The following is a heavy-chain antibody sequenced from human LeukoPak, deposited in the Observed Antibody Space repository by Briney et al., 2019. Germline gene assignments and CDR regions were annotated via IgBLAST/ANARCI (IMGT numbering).Heavy chain of an antibody. D-gene: IGHD3-22*01. Sequence: SETLSLTCAVYGGSFSGYYWSWIRQPPGKGLEWIGEIYHSGSTNYNPSLKSRVTISVDKSKNQFSLKLSSVTAADTAVYYCARGGGSNYYDSSGYYEAYYFDYWGQGTLVTISS. J-gene: IGHJ4*02. V-gene: IGHV4-34*01. CDR1: GGSFSGYY. CDR2: IYHSGST. CDR3: ARGGGSNYYDSSGYYEAYYFDY.